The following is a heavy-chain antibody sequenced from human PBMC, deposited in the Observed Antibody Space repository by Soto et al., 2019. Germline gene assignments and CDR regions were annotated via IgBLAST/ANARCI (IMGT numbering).Heavy chain of an antibody. CDR2: IYSGGST. D-gene: IGHD3-3*01. Sequence: GGSLRLSCAASGFTVSSNYMSWVRQAPGKGLEWVSVIYSGGSTYYADSVKGRFTISRDNSKNTLYLQMNSLRAEDTAVYYCAREAFTIFGVVYYYYGMDVWGQGTTVTVSS. V-gene: IGHV3-53*01. CDR3: AREAFTIFGVVYYYYGMDV. CDR1: GFTVSSNY. J-gene: IGHJ6*02.